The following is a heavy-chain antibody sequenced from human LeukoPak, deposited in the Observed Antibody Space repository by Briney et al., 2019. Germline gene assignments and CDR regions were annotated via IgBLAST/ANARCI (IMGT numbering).Heavy chain of an antibody. Sequence: GGSLRLSCAASGFTFSSYAMSWVRQAPGKGLEWVSAISGSGGSTYYADSVKGRFTISRDNSKNTLYLQMNSLRAEDTAVYYCAKGGIVGATTPPHFDYWGQGTLITVSS. J-gene: IGHJ4*02. CDR1: GFTFSSYA. CDR3: AKGGIVGATTPPHFDY. CDR2: ISGSGGST. V-gene: IGHV3-23*01. D-gene: IGHD1-26*01.